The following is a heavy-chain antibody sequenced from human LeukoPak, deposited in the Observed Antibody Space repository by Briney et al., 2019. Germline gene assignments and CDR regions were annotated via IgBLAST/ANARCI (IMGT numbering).Heavy chain of an antibody. Sequence: GGSLRLSCAPSGFTFSRHGMHWVRQAPGKGLEWVAIISNDGSRKYYAHSVEGRFTISRDSSKSTLYLQMNSLRAEDTAVYYCARVAAGCSGGSCSGFDYWGQGTLVTVSS. J-gene: IGHJ4*02. CDR2: ISNDGSRK. CDR1: GFTFSRHG. CDR3: ARVAAGCSGGSCSGFDY. V-gene: IGHV3-30*03. D-gene: IGHD2-15*01.